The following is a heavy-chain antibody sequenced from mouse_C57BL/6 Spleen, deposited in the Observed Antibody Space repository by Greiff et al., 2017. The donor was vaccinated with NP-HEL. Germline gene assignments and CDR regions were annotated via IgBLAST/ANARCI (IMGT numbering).Heavy chain of an antibody. V-gene: IGHV1-69*01. CDR1: GYTFTSYW. CDR3: ARGGLPYAMYY. Sequence: VQLQQSGAELVMPGASVKLSCKASGYTFTSYWMHWVKQRPGQGLEWIGEIDPSDSYTNYNQKFKGKSTLTVDKSSSTAYMQLSSLTSEDSAVYYCARGGLPYAMYYWGQGTSVTVSS. J-gene: IGHJ4*01. CDR2: IDPSDSYT. D-gene: IGHD2-4*01.